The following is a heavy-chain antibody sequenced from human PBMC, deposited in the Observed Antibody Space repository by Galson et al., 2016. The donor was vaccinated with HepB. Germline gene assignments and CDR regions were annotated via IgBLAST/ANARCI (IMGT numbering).Heavy chain of an antibody. CDR1: GFTFSSYG. V-gene: IGHV3-33*01. D-gene: IGHD3-16*02. J-gene: IGHJ5*02. Sequence: SLRLSCAGSGFTFSSYGMHWVRQAPGKGLEWVAAIQFDGSKKYYGDSVKGRFTISRDDSKNTVYLQMSSLRAEDTAIYFCARDLSYGSNWFDPRGQATLVTVSS. CDR2: IQFDGSKK. CDR3: ARDLSYGSNWFDP.